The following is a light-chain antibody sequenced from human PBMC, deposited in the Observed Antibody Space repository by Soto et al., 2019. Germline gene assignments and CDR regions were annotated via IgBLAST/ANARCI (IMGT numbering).Light chain of an antibody. V-gene: IGLV1-36*01. J-gene: IGLJ2*01. CDR3: AAWDDSLNGLV. CDR1: SSNIGNNA. Sequence: QSVRTQPPSVSEAPRQRVTISCSGSSSNIGNNAVNWYQQLPGKAPKLLIYYDDLLPSGVSDRFSGSKSGTSASLAISGLQSEDEADYYCAAWDDSLNGLVFGGGTQLTVL. CDR2: YDD.